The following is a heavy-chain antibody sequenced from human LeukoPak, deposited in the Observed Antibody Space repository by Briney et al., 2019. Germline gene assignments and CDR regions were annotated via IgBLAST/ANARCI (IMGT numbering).Heavy chain of an antibody. D-gene: IGHD2-2*01. Sequence: PGGSLRLSCAASGFTFSSYAMSWVRQAPGKGLEWVSAISGSGGSTYYADSVKGRFTISRDNSKNTLYLQMNSLRAEDTAVYYCAKGIVVVPAAIGQDYFDYWGQGTLVTVSS. CDR3: AKGIVVVPAAIGQDYFDY. CDR2: ISGSGGST. CDR1: GFTFSSYA. V-gene: IGHV3-23*01. J-gene: IGHJ4*02.